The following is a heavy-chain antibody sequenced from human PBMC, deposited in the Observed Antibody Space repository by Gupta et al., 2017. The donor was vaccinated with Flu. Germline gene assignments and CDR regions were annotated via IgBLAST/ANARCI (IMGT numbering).Heavy chain of an antibody. D-gene: IGHD5-18*01. CDR3: ARARIQLWSSFDN. CDR1: GGSINNSSYY. J-gene: IGHJ4*02. V-gene: IGHV4-39*01. CDR2: IYHSGGT. Sequence: SGGSINNSSYYWGWIRQPPGEGLEWIGSIYHSGGTYYKPSLYSRVTISIDTSKNQFSLKVRSVTAADSAIYYCARARIQLWSSFDNWGQGALGTVSS.